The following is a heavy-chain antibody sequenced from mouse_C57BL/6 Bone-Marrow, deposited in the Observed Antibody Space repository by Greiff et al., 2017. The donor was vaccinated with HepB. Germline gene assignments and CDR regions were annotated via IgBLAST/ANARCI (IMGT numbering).Heavy chain of an antibody. CDR3: ARVGYDCLLFAY. CDR2: IDPSDSYT. J-gene: IGHJ3*01. V-gene: IGHV1-59*01. D-gene: IGHD2-4*01. Sequence: QVQLQQPGAELVRPGTSVKLSCKASGYTFTSYWMHWVKQRPGQGLEWIGVIDPSDSYTNYNQKFKGKATLTVDTSSSTAYMQLSSLTSEDSAVYYCARVGYDCLLFAYWGQGTLVTVSA. CDR1: GYTFTSYW.